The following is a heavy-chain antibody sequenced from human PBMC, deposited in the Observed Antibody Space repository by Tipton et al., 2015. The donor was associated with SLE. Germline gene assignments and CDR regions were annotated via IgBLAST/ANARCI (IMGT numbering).Heavy chain of an antibody. CDR2: IYHSGST. V-gene: IGHV4-4*02. Sequence: SLRLSCAVSGGSISSSNWWSWARQPPGKGLEWIGEIYHSGSTNYNPSLKSRVTISVDKSKNQFSQKLSSVTAADTAVYYCARAVTTVVTRAYWYFDLWGRGTLVTVSS. CDR1: GGSISSSNW. D-gene: IGHD4-23*01. J-gene: IGHJ2*01. CDR3: ARAVTTVVTRAYWYFDL.